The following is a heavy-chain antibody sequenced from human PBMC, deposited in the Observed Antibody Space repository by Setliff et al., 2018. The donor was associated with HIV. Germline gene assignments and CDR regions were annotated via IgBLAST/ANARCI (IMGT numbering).Heavy chain of an antibody. CDR2: IYSNGGT. Sequence: SETLSLTCSVSGVSITNNYWTWIRQPPGKGLEWIGYIYSNGGTNYNPSLKSRVTISIDTSKNQFSLKLNSVTAADTAVYYCARQGAQQELTPFYSYGMDVWGQGTTVTVSS. CDR1: GVSITNNY. CDR3: ARQGAQQELTPFYSYGMDV. V-gene: IGHV4-59*08. J-gene: IGHJ6*02. D-gene: IGHD3-16*01.